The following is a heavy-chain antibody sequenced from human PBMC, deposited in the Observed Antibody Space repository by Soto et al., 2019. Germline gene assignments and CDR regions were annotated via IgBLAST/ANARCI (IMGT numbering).Heavy chain of an antibody. V-gene: IGHV3-15*01. CDR2: IKSKTDGGTT. CDR1: GFTFSNEW. D-gene: IGHD6-19*01. J-gene: IGHJ4*02. CDR3: TTIIAVPGTDY. Sequence: GGSLRLSCVVSGFTFSNEWMSWVRQAPGKGLEWIGRIKSKTDGGTTDYAAPVKGRFTISRDDSRNTLHLQMNSLKTEDTAIYYCTTIIAVPGTDYWGQGTLVAVSS.